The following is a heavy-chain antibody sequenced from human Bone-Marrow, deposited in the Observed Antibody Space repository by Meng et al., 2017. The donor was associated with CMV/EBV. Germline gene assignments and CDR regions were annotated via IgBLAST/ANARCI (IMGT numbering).Heavy chain of an antibody. CDR1: GFTFSSYS. D-gene: IGHD6-19*01. Sequence: GESLKISCAASGFTFSSYSLHWVRQAPGKGLEWVAVISYDGSNEYYTDSVKGRFTISRDNSKNTLYVQMNSLKVDDTAVYYCARGGRGAVAPTTDYCGQGRLATFSS. CDR3: ARGGRGAVAPTTDY. CDR2: ISYDGSNE. J-gene: IGHJ4*02. V-gene: IGHV3-30-3*01.